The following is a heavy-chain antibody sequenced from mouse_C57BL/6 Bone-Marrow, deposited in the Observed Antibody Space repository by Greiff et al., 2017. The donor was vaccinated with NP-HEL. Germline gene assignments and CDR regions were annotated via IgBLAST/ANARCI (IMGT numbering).Heavy chain of an antibody. D-gene: IGHD4-1*01. J-gene: IGHJ2*01. Sequence: VQLQQSGAELVKPGASVKLSRTASGFNIKDYHMHWVKQRTEQGPEWIGRNDPEDGETKYAPKFQGKATITADTSSSTAYLQPSSLTSEDAAVYYCARADWDLCDYWGQGTALTVSS. CDR3: ARADWDLCDY. CDR2: NDPEDGET. CDR1: GFNIKDYH. V-gene: IGHV14-2*01.